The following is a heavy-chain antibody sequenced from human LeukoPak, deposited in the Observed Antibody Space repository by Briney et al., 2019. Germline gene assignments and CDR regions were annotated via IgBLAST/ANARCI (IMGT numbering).Heavy chain of an antibody. D-gene: IGHD6-13*01. CDR3: ARRSSWYYFDY. V-gene: IGHV4-34*01. CDR1: GGSFSGYY. J-gene: IGHJ4*02. CDR2: INHSGST. Sequence: PSETPSLTCAVYGGSFSGYYWSWIRQPPGKGLEWIGEINHSGSTNYNPSLKSRVTISVDTSKNQFSLKLSSVTAAETALYYCARRSSWYYFDYWGQGTLVTVSS.